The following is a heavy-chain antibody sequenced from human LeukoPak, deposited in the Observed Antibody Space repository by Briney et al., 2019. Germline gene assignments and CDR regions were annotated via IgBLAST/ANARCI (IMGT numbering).Heavy chain of an antibody. CDR1: GYSFISYG. CDR3: ARQVEAAGRKWFDP. V-gene: IGHV1-18*04. Sequence: ASVKVSCKASGYSFISYGIIWVRQAPGQGLEWMGWISPNNGDTNYAQKLQGRVTMTTDTSTTTAYMELRSLTSDDTAVYYCARQVEAAGRKWFDPWGQGTLVTVSS. J-gene: IGHJ5*02. D-gene: IGHD6-13*01. CDR2: ISPNNGDT.